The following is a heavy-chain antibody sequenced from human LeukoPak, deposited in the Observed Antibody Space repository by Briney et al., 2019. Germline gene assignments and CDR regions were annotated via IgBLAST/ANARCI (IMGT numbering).Heavy chain of an antibody. CDR2: IYSGGNI. CDR1: GFTVSSTY. Sequence: GGSLRLSCAASGFTVSSTYMSWVRQAPGKGLEWVSVIYSGGNIYYIESVKGRFTISRDTSKNTLYLQMSSLRAEDTAVYFCAGRHCSGGGCYFAGADPFDYWGQGTLVTVSS. D-gene: IGHD2-15*01. J-gene: IGHJ4*02. CDR3: AGRHCSGGGCYFAGADPFDY. V-gene: IGHV3-53*01.